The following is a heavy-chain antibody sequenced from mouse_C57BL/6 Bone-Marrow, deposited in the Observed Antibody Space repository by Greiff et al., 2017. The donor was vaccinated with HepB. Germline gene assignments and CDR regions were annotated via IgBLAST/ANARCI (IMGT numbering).Heavy chain of an antibody. J-gene: IGHJ1*03. CDR3: AKKGEDFHWYFDV. CDR2: IHPNSGST. CDR1: GYTFTSYW. V-gene: IGHV1-64*01. Sequence: VQLQQPGAELVKPGASVKLSCKASGYTFTSYWMHWVKQRPGQGLEWIGMIHPNSGSTNYNEKFKSKATLTVDKSSSTAYMQLSSLTSEDSAVYYCAKKGEDFHWYFDVWGTGTTVTVSS.